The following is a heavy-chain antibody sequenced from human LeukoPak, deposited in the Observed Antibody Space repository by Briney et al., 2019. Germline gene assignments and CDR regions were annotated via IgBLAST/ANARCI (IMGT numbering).Heavy chain of an antibody. CDR2: IYTSGST. CDR1: GGSISSYY. D-gene: IGHD6-19*01. Sequence: PSETLSLTCTVSGGSISSYYWSWIRQPAGKGLEWIGRIYTSGSTNYNPSLKSRVTMSVDTSKNQFSLKLSPVTAADTAVYYCARTRMAGTGGWFDPWGQGTLVTVSS. CDR3: ARTRMAGTGGWFDP. V-gene: IGHV4-4*07. J-gene: IGHJ5*02.